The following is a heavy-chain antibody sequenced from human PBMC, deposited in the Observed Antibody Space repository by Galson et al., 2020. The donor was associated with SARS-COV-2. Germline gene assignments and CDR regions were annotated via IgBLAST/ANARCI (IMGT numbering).Heavy chain of an antibody. CDR2: IGGDSNNI. J-gene: IGHJ4*02. V-gene: IGHV3-23*01. D-gene: IGHD2-2*01. CDR3: VNIDQRGWGGH. CDR1: EFPFSTNT. Sequence: RGSIRLSCAASEFPFSTNTMSWFHQAPGKGPEWVSVIGGDSNNIHYADSVKRRFTISRDNSKNTASLQMNSLRVEDTAIYYCVNIDQRGWGGHGDQGDVVTVSS.